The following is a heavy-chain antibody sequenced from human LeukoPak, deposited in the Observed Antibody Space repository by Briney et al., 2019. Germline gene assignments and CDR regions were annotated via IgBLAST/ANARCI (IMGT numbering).Heavy chain of an antibody. J-gene: IGHJ4*02. Sequence: PGGTLRLSCAASGFTLSSYAMSWVRQGPGKGLEWFSAISVSGNTYHADSVKGRFTISRDSSKNTLYLQMNSLSAGDAAVYYCAKAPVTTCSGAYCYPFDYWSQGTLVTVSS. CDR3: AKAPVTTCSGAYCYPFDY. CDR1: GFTLSSYA. V-gene: IGHV3-23*01. CDR2: ISVSGNT. D-gene: IGHD2-15*01.